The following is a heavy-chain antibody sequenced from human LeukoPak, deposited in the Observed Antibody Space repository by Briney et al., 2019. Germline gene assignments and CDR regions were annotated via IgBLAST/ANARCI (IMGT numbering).Heavy chain of an antibody. CDR3: AKDSGSYELEDLDDY. CDR2: ISYDGSNK. CDR1: GFTHSSYG. J-gene: IGHJ4*02. D-gene: IGHD1-26*01. Sequence: PGGSLRLSCAASGFTHSSYGMHLVRQAPGKGLEWVAVISYDGSNKYYADSVKGRFTISRDNSKNTLYLQMNSLRAEDTAVYYCAKDSGSYELEDLDDYWGQGTLVTVSS. V-gene: IGHV3-30*18.